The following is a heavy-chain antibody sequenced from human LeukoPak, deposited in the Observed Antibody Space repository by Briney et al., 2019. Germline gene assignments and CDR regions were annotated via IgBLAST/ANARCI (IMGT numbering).Heavy chain of an antibody. CDR3: AREEVGWNPNDY. CDR1: GYTFTSYG. CDR2: ISAYNGNT. J-gene: IGHJ4*02. V-gene: IGHV1-18*01. Sequence: GASVKVSCKASGYTFTSYGISWVRQAARQRLEWMGWISAYNGNTNYAQKLQGRVTMTTDTSTSTAYMELRSLRSDDTAVYYCAREEVGWNPNDYWGQGTLVTVSS. D-gene: IGHD1-1*01.